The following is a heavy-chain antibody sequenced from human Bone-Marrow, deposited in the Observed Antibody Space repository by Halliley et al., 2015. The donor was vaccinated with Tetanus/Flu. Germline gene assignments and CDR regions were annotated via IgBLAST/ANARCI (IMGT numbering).Heavy chain of an antibody. CDR1: GFTFKNYA. D-gene: IGHD3-22*01. Sequence: SLRLSCVGSGFTFKNYAVHWVRQVPGKGLEWVSGITWNGETIAYSDSVQGRFIISRDNTKNSLYLQMNSLRAEDTAVYYCASRPPEDHYYAVFDYWGQGALVTVSS. CDR3: ASRPPEDHYYAVFDY. V-gene: IGHV3-9*01. J-gene: IGHJ4*02. CDR2: ITWNGETI.